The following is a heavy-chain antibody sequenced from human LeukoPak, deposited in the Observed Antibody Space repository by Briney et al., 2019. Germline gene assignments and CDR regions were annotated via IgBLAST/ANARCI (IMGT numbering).Heavy chain of an antibody. V-gene: IGHV3-23*01. J-gene: IGHJ4*02. D-gene: IGHD2-2*01. CDR2: ISGSGGST. Sequence: PGGSLRLSCAASGFTFSSYAMSWVRQAPGKGLEWVSAISGSGGSTYYADSVKGRFTIPRDNSKNTLYLQMNSLRAEDTAVYYCAKSAGYCSSTSCYHFDYWGQGTLVTVSS. CDR1: GFTFSSYA. CDR3: AKSAGYCSSTSCYHFDY.